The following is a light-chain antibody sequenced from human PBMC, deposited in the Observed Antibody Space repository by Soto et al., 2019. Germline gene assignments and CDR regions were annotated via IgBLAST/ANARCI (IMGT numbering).Light chain of an antibody. V-gene: IGLV2-11*01. CDR3: CSYAASYTLL. CDR1: SSNVGGYNY. J-gene: IGLJ2*01. Sequence: QSALTQPRSVSASPGQSVTISCTGTSSNVGGYNYVSWYQQNPGKAPKLMIYDATKRPSGVPDRFSGSKSGNAACLTISGLQAEDEADYYCCSYAASYTLLFGGGTKLTVL. CDR2: DAT.